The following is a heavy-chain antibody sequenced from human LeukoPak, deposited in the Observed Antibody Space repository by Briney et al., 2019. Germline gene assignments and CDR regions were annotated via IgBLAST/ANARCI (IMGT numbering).Heavy chain of an antibody. CDR3: AKGSGWAFDY. D-gene: IGHD6-19*01. CDR2: ISGDGGYT. CDR1: GFNFDEYA. Sequence: GGSLRLSCAASGFNFDEYAMRWVRQVPGKGLEWVSLISGDGGYTCYADSAKGRFTISRDNSKNSLYLEMNSLRTEDTALYYCAKGSGWAFDYWGQGTLVTVSS. J-gene: IGHJ4*02. V-gene: IGHV3-43*02.